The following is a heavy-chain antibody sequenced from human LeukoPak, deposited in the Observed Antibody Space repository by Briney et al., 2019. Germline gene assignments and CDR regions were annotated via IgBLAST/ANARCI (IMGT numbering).Heavy chain of an antibody. CDR1: GFTFSGSA. CDR3: TTRFTMVRGVNDY. J-gene: IGHJ4*02. D-gene: IGHD3-10*01. V-gene: IGHV3-73*01. Sequence: GGSLKLSCAASGFTFSGSAMHWVRQASGRGLEWVGRIRSKANSYATAYAASVKGRFTISRDDSKNTAYLQMNSLKTEGTAVYYCTTRFTMVRGVNDYWGQGTLVTVSS. CDR2: IRSKANSYAT.